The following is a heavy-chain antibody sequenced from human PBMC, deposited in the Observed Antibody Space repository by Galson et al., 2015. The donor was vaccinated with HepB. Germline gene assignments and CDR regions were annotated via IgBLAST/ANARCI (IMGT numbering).Heavy chain of an antibody. D-gene: IGHD3-10*01. CDR1: GFTFSSYS. CDR3: AAPGGLWFGELLPADV. V-gene: IGHV3-30*04. J-gene: IGHJ6*02. CDR2: ISNDGRNK. Sequence: SLRLSCAASGFTFSSYSMHWVRQAPGKGLEWVAGISNDGRNKFYADSVKGRFTISRDNSKNTLYLQMNSLRTEDTAVYYCAAPGGLWFGELLPADVWGQGTTVTVSS.